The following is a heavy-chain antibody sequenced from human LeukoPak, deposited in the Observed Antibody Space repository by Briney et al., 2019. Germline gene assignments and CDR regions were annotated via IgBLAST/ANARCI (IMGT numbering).Heavy chain of an antibody. V-gene: IGHV3-48*01. D-gene: IGHD3-3*01. CDR1: GFTFSHYN. CDR2: ISSSSAVI. CDR3: ARDHYDANQPYNWFDP. J-gene: IGHJ5*02. Sequence: GGSLRLSCAASGFTFSHYNMNWVRQAPGKGLEWVSYISSSSAVIYYADSVKGRFTISRDNAKNSLYLQMNSLRAEDTAVYYCARDHYDANQPYNWFDPWGQGTLVTVSS.